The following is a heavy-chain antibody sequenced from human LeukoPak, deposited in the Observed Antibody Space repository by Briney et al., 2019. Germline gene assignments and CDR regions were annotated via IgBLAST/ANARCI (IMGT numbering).Heavy chain of an antibody. J-gene: IGHJ4*02. CDR1: GFTFSSYS. Sequence: PGGSLRPSCAASGFTFSSYSMNWDGEGPGKGLEWVSSISSSSSYIYYADLVKGRFTISRDNAKNSLYLQMNSLRAEDTAVYYCARDSAWSDDYWGQGTLVTVSS. CDR2: ISSSSSYI. CDR3: ARDSAWSDDY. V-gene: IGHV3-21*01.